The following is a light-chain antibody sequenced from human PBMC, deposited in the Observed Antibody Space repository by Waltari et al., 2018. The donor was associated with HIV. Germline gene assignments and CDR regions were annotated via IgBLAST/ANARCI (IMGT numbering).Light chain of an antibody. Sequence: EIVLTQSPGTLSLSPGERATLSCRASQSVSSSYLAWYQQKPGQAPRLLIYGASSRATGIPDRVSGSGSGTDFTLTISRLEPEDFAVYYCQQYGSSPPYTFGQATKLEIK. CDR1: QSVSSSY. V-gene: IGKV3-20*01. CDR3: QQYGSSPPYT. CDR2: GAS. J-gene: IGKJ2*01.